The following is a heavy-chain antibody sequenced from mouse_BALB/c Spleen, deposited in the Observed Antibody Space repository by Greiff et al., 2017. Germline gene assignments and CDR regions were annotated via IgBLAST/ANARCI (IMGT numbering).Heavy chain of an antibody. J-gene: IGHJ2*01. D-gene: IGHD4-1*01. CDR1: GFTFSSYA. CDR2: ISSGGSYT. Sequence: EVMLVESGGGLVKPGGSLKLSCAASGFTFSSYAMSWVRQTPEKRLEWVATISSGGSYTYYPDSVKGRFTISRDNAKNTLYLQMSSLRSEDTAMYYCARLRDWDFDYWGQGTTLTVSS. CDR3: ARLRDWDFDY. V-gene: IGHV5-9-1*01.